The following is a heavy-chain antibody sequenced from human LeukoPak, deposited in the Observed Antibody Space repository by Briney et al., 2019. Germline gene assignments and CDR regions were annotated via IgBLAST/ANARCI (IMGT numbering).Heavy chain of an antibody. CDR3: ARQYYGSGAFDI. J-gene: IGHJ3*02. V-gene: IGHV4-59*08. CDR1: GGSTRSYY. CDR2: IYYSGSS. Sequence: SETLSLTCTVSGGSTRSYYWSWIRQSPGKGLEWIGEIYYSGSSNYNPSLKSRVTISINTSKTQFSLRLSSVTAADTAIYYCARQYYGSGAFDIWGQGTIVTVSS. D-gene: IGHD3-10*01.